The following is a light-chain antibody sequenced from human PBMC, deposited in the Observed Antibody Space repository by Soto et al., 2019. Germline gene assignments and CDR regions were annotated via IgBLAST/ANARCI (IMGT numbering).Light chain of an antibody. CDR2: DAS. CDR1: QSVSSY. CDR3: QQRSNWPPALT. J-gene: IGKJ5*01. V-gene: IGKV3-11*01. Sequence: IVFCQFSASLSFSPVEGGTLSCLASQSVSSYFAWYQQKPGQAHTLLIYDASNTATGIPARFSGSGSGTDFTLTLSSLEPEDFAVYYCQQRSNWPPALTFGQGTRLETK.